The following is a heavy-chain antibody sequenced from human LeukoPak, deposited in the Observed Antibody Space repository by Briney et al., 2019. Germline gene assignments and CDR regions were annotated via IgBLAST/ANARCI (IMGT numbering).Heavy chain of an antibody. CDR3: AREESSSWYRVFDY. CDR2: IKQDGSEK. V-gene: IGHV3-7*04. CDR1: GFTFSSYW. D-gene: IGHD6-13*01. J-gene: IGHJ4*02. Sequence: GGSLRLSCAASGFTFSSYWMSWVRQAPGNGLEWVANIKQDGSEKYYVDSVKGRFTISRDNAKNSLYLQMNSLRAEDTAVYYCAREESSSWYRVFDYWGQGTLVTVSS.